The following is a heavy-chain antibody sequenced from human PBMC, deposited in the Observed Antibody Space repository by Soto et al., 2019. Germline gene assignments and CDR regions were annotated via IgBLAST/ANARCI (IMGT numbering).Heavy chain of an antibody. CDR3: ASGGGYCSGGSCSHFGY. CDR2: INHSGST. CDR1: GGSFSGYY. J-gene: IGHJ4*02. V-gene: IGHV4-34*01. D-gene: IGHD2-15*01. Sequence: QVQLQQWGAGLLKPSETLSLTCAVYGGSFSGYYWSWIRQPPGKWLEWIGEINHSGSTNYNPSLKSRVTISVDTSKNQFSLKLSSVTAADTAVYYCASGGGYCSGGSCSHFGYWGQGTLVTVSS.